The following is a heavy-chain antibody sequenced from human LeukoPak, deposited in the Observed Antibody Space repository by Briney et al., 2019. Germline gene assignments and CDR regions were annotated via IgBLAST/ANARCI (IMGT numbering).Heavy chain of an antibody. CDR2: ISAYNGNT. Sequence: ASVKVPCKASGYTFTSYGISWVRQAPGQGLEWMGWISAYNGNTNYAQKLQGRVTMTTDTSTSTAYMELRSLRSDDTAVYYCARAPFYDSSGYYPLPFDYWGQGTLVTVSS. D-gene: IGHD3-22*01. CDR3: ARAPFYDSSGYYPLPFDY. CDR1: GYTFTSYG. V-gene: IGHV1-18*01. J-gene: IGHJ4*02.